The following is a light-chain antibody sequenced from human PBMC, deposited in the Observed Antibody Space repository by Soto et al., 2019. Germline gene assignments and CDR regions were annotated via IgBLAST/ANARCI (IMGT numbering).Light chain of an antibody. J-gene: IGKJ2*01. V-gene: IGKV4-1*01. CDR2: WVS. CDR1: QSVLYSSHNKNY. CDR3: QQYSRRPPCT. Sequence: DIVMTQSPDSLAVSLGERSTINCKSNQSVLYSSHNKNYLAWYQQKPGQPPKLLLYWVSTRESGVPDRFSGSGSGSDFTLTISSLQADDVVVYCWQQYSRRPPCTFGEGTKLQIQ.